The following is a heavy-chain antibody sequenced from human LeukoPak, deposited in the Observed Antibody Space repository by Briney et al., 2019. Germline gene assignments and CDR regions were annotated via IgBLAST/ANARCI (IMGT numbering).Heavy chain of an antibody. Sequence: PGGSLRLSCAASGLTFTNAWMSWVRQAPGKGLEWVSVIYSGGSTYYADSVKGRFTISRDNSKNTLYLQMNSLRAEDTAVYYCARDEAAAAKGAFDIWGQGTMVTVSS. V-gene: IGHV3-53*01. CDR2: IYSGGST. CDR1: GLTFTNAW. CDR3: ARDEAAAAKGAFDI. J-gene: IGHJ3*02. D-gene: IGHD6-13*01.